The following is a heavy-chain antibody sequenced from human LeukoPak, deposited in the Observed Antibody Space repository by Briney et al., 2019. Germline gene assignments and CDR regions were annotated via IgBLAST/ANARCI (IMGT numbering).Heavy chain of an antibody. V-gene: IGHV4-34*01. Sequence: SETLSLTCAVYGGSFSGYYWTWIRQSPGKGLQWIGEINNSGSINCDSSLKSRVTLSVDASKNQFSLKLTSVTAADTAVYYCARARKTEAIDSWSQGTLVTVSS. D-gene: IGHD1-14*01. CDR3: ARARKTEAIDS. J-gene: IGHJ4*02. CDR2: INNSGSI. CDR1: GGSFSGYY.